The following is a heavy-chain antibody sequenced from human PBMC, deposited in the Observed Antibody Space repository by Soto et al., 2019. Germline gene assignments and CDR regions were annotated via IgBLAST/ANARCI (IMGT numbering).Heavy chain of an antibody. D-gene: IGHD3-3*01. CDR2: IYWDDDK. CDR1: GFSLSTSGVG. J-gene: IGHJ3*02. CDR3: AHKVSFWSGYSAFDI. V-gene: IGHV2-5*02. Sequence: QITLKESGPTLVKPTQTLTLTCTFSGFSLSTSGVGVGWIRQPPGEALEWLALIYWDDDKRYSPSLKSRLTITKDTSKNQVVLTMTNMDPVDTATYYCAHKVSFWSGYSAFDIWGQGTMVTVSS.